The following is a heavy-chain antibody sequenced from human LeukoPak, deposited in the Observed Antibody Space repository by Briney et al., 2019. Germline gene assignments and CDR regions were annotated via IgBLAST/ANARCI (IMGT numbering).Heavy chain of an antibody. J-gene: IGHJ4*02. Sequence: PGGSLRLSCAASGFTVSSNYMSWVRQAPGKGLEWVSVIYSGGSTYYADSVKGRFTISRDNAKKSLYLQMNSLKTEDTAVYYCVRVHSSSWAGSYFDHWGQGTLVTVSS. V-gene: IGHV3-53*01. CDR3: VRVHSSSWAGSYFDH. D-gene: IGHD6-13*01. CDR2: IYSGGST. CDR1: GFTVSSNY.